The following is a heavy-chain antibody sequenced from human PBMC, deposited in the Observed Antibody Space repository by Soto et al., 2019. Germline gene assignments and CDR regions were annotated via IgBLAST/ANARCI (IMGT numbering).Heavy chain of an antibody. V-gene: IGHV3-11*06. CDR2: ISSSSSYT. CDR3: AKFVGATLYAFDI. J-gene: IGHJ3*02. Sequence: VGSLRLSCAASVFTFSDYYMSCIRHAPGKGLEWVSYISSSSSYTNYADSVKGRFTISRDNAKNSLYLQMNSLRAEDTAVYYCAKFVGATLYAFDIWAQGTKV. D-gene: IGHD1-26*01. CDR1: VFTFSDYY.